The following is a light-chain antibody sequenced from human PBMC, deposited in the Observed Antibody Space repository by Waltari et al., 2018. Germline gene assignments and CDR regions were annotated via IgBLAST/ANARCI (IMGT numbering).Light chain of an antibody. CDR3: MQALQTPFT. CDR1: QSLLHSNGITY. J-gene: IGKJ3*01. CDR2: LVS. V-gene: IGKV2-28*01. Sequence: IVMTQSPLSAPVTPGEPASISCRSSQSLLHSNGITYLDWYLQKPGQSPQLLIYLVSNRASGVPDRFSGSGSGTDFTLTISGVEAEDVGVYYCMQALQTPFTFGPGTKVHIK.